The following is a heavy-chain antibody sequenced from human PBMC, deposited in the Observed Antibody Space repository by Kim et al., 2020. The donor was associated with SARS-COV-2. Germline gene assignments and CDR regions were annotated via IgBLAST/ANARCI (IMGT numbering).Heavy chain of an antibody. CDR1: GFTFSSYG. Sequence: GSLRLSCAASGFTFSSYGMHWVRQAPGKGLEWVAVIWYDGSSKYYADSAKGRFTISRDNSKNTLSLQMDSLRAEDTAVYYCAKDQGIVGGKYYYFYGMDVWGQGTTVTVSS. CDR2: IWYDGSSK. J-gene: IGHJ6*02. V-gene: IGHV3-33*06. D-gene: IGHD1-26*01. CDR3: AKDQGIVGGKYYYFYGMDV.